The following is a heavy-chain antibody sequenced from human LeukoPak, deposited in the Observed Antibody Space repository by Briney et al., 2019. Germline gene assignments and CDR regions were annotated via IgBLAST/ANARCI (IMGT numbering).Heavy chain of an antibody. CDR1: GFTVITND. V-gene: IGHV3-53*01. D-gene: IGHD1-14*01. J-gene: IGHJ4*02. Sequence: GGSLRLSCAASGFTVITNDMTWVRQAPGKGLEWFSVLYSDGNTKYADSVQGRFSISRDNSKNTLYLEMNSLSPDDTAVYYCARGVEPLAANTLAYWGQGTLVTVSS. CDR2: LYSDGNT. CDR3: ARGVEPLAANTLAY.